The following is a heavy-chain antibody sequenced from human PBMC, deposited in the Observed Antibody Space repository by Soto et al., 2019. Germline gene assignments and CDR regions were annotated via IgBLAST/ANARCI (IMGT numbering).Heavy chain of an antibody. V-gene: IGHV3-74*01. Sequence: GGSLRLSCAASGFTFSSYWMHWVRQAPGKGLVWVSRINSDGSSTSYADSVKGRFTISRDNAKNTLYLQMNSLRAGDTAVYYCSSGRGMVVTADISTGGAFDIWGQGTMVT. D-gene: IGHD2-21*02. CDR2: INSDGSST. J-gene: IGHJ3*02. CDR1: GFTFSSYW. CDR3: SSGRGMVVTADISTGGAFDI.